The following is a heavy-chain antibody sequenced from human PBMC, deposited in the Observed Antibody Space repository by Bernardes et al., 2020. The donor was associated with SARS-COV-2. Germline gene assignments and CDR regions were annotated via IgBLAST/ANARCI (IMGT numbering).Heavy chain of an antibody. J-gene: IGHJ3*02. CDR1: GGSISSGDYY. CDR3: ARAGSRYCSSTSCYNDAFDI. CDR2: IYYSGST. Sequence: SETLSLTCTVSGGSISSGDYYWSWIRQPPGKGLEWIGYIYYSGSTYYNPSLKSRVTISVDTSKNQFSLKLSSVTAADTAVYYCARAGSRYCSSTSCYNDAFDIWGQGTMVTVSS. V-gene: IGHV4-30-4*01. D-gene: IGHD2-2*01.